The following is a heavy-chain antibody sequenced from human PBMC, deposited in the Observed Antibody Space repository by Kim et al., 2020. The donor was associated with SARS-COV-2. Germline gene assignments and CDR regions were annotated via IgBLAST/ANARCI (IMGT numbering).Heavy chain of an antibody. Sequence: GGSLRLSCAASGFTVSSNYMSWVRQAPGKGLEWVSVIYSGGSTYYADSVKGRFTISRDNSKNTLYLQMNSLRAEDTAVYYCARDAEYSTADYWGQGTLVTVSS. J-gene: IGHJ4*02. V-gene: IGHV3-66*01. CDR3: ARDAEYSTADY. CDR1: GFTVSSNY. CDR2: IYSGGST. D-gene: IGHD6-6*01.